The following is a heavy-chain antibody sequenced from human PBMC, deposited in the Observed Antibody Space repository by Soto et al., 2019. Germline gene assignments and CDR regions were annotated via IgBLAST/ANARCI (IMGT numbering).Heavy chain of an antibody. CDR2: ISSSGSTI. Sequence: PGGSLRLSCAASGFTFSSYEMNWVRQAPGKGLEWVSYISSSGSTIYYADSVKGRFTISRDNAKNSLYLQMNSLRAEDTAVYYCARNFGYGSGRYYSISYYYYYYGMDVWGQGTTVTVSS. J-gene: IGHJ6*02. D-gene: IGHD3-10*01. V-gene: IGHV3-48*03. CDR3: ARNFGYGSGRYYSISYYYYYYGMDV. CDR1: GFTFSSYE.